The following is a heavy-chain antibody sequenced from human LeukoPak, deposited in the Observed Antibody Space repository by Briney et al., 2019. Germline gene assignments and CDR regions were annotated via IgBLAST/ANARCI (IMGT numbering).Heavy chain of an antibody. CDR3: ARADFYYGSGSYYKKVFDY. CDR1: GGTFSSYA. CDR2: IIPIFGTA. Sequence: SVKVSCKASGGTFSSYAISWVRQAPGQGLEWMGGIIPIFGTANYAQKFQGRVTITADESTSIAYMELSSLRSEDTAVYYCARADFYYGSGSYYKKVFDYWGQGTLVTVSS. V-gene: IGHV1-69*13. J-gene: IGHJ4*02. D-gene: IGHD3-10*01.